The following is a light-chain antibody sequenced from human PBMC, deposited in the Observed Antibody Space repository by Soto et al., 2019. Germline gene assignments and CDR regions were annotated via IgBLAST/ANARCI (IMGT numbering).Light chain of an antibody. CDR3: QQSNNHPIS. Sequence: DIQMTQSPSTLSGSVGDRFTITWPASQAVNSWLAWFQKKPGMATKLVIYDVSSLQSGVPSRFSGSGSGTEFTLTISSLQPEDFATYYCQQSNNHPISFGQGTRLEI. J-gene: IGKJ5*01. CDR2: DVS. CDR1: QAVNSW. V-gene: IGKV1-12*01.